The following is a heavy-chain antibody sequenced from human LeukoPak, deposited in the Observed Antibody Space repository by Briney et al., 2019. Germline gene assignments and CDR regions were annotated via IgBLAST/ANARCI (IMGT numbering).Heavy chain of an antibody. CDR1: GFSLSSYF. CDR2: ITNTGRST. CDR3: AREASGNYHVFDS. V-gene: IGHV3-11*04. D-gene: IGHD6-25*01. Sequence: GGSLRLSCEASGFSLSSYFISWIRQATGKGLEWISYITNTGRSTNYADAVKGRFTISRDNGKQSVYLEMTDLRAEDTAVYYCAREASGNYHVFDSWGQGTLVIVSS. J-gene: IGHJ4*02.